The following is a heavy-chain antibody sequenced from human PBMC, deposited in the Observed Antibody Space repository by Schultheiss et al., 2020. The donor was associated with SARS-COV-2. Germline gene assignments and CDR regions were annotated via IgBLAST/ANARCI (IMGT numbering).Heavy chain of an antibody. CDR3: ARGRITMVRGVIKSLAFDI. D-gene: IGHD3-10*01. J-gene: IGHJ3*02. CDR1: GGSFSGYY. CDR2: INHSGST. Sequence: SETLSLTCAVYGGSFSGYYWSWIRQPPGKGLEWIGEINHSGSTNYNPSLKSRVTISVDTSKNQFSLKLSSVTAADTAVYYCARGRITMVRGVIKSLAFDIWGQGTMVTV. V-gene: IGHV4-34*01.